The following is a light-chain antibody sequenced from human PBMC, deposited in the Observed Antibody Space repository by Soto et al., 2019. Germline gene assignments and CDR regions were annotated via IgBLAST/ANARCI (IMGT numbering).Light chain of an antibody. CDR3: QQYNSYVTWT. V-gene: IGKV1-5*01. J-gene: IGKJ1*01. CDR1: QSISSW. CDR2: DAS. Sequence: DIQMTQSPSTLSASVGDRVTITCRASQSISSWLAWYQQKPGKAPKLLIYDASSLESGVPSRFSGSGSVTEFTLTISSLQPDDFATYYCQQYNSYVTWTFGQGTKVEIK.